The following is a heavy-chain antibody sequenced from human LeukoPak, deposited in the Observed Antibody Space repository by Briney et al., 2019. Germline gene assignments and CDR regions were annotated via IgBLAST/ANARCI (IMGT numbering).Heavy chain of an antibody. V-gene: IGHV3-11*01. CDR1: GFTFSDYY. Sequence: GGSLRLSCAASGFTFSDYYMSWIRQAPGKGLEWGSYISSSGSTIYYADSVKGRFTISRDNAKNSLYLQMNSLRAEDTAVYYCARGEKGGRGYSYGSGYWGQGTLVTVSS. CDR3: ARGEKGGRGYSYGSGY. D-gene: IGHD5-18*01. CDR2: ISSSGSTI. J-gene: IGHJ4*02.